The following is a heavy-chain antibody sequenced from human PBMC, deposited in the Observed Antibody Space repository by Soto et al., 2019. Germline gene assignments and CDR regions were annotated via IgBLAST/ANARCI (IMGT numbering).Heavy chain of an antibody. Sequence: GGSLRLSCAASGFTFSSYAMSWVRQAPGKGLEWVSAISGSGGSTYYADSVKGRFTISRDNSKNTLYLQMNSLRAEDTAVYYCAKDNGFRDIVVVPAAYDAFDIWGQGTMVTVSS. CDR3: AKDNGFRDIVVVPAAYDAFDI. J-gene: IGHJ3*02. CDR2: ISGSGGST. V-gene: IGHV3-23*01. CDR1: GFTFSSYA. D-gene: IGHD2-2*01.